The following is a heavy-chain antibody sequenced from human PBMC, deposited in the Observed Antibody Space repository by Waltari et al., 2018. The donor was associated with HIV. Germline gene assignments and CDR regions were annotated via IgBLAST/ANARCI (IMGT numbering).Heavy chain of an antibody. Sequence: QVRLVESGGGVVQPGKSLRLSCEGSGFTFDKYAMNWVRQAPGKGVDWVAGILFDGSDEYYADSVKGRFTISRDNSNNTLYLHMNSLRTEDTALYFCAKGHHWGAGTTRPHLNLWGRGTLVTVSS. CDR3: AKGHHWGAGTTRPHLNL. CDR1: GFTFDKYA. D-gene: IGHD7-27*01. CDR2: ILFDGSDE. J-gene: IGHJ5*02. V-gene: IGHV3-30*18.